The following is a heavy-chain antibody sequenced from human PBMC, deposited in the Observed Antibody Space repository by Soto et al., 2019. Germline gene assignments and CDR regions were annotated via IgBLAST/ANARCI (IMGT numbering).Heavy chain of an antibody. CDR1: GFTVSSNY. J-gene: IGHJ6*03. CDR2: IYSGGST. Sequence: GGSLRLSCAASGFTVSSNYMSWVRQAPGKGLEWVSVIYSGGSTYYADSVKGRFTISRDNSKNTLYLQMNSLRAEGTAVYYCARGSYPISYYYYYYMDVWGKGTTVTVSS. CDR3: ARGSYPISYYYYYYMDV. V-gene: IGHV3-66*01. D-gene: IGHD2-21*01.